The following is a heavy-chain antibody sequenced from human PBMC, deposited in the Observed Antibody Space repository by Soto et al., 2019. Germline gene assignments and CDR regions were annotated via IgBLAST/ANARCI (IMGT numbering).Heavy chain of an antibody. CDR3: AAGEEPYDIWGNYYGMDV. CDR2: IVVGSGNT. D-gene: IGHD3-9*01. Sequence: SVKVSCKASGFTFTSSAMQWVRQARGQRLEWIGWIVVGSGNTNYAQKFQERVTITRDMSTSTAYMELSSLRSEDTAVYYCAAGEEPYDIWGNYYGMDVWGQGTTVTVSS. CDR1: GFTFTSSA. J-gene: IGHJ6*02. V-gene: IGHV1-58*02.